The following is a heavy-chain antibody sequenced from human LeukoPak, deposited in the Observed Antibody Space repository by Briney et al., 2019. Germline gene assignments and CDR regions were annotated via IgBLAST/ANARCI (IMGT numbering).Heavy chain of an antibody. J-gene: IGHJ3*02. CDR3: ARDQYYYDSSGYYYVGHDAFDI. D-gene: IGHD3-22*01. Sequence: GGSLRLSCAASGFTFSDYYMSWIRQAPGKGLEWVSSISSSSSYIYYADSVEGRFTISRDNAKNSLYLQMNSLRAEDTAVYYCARDQYYYDSSGYYYVGHDAFDIWGQGTMVTVSS. CDR2: ISSSSSYI. V-gene: IGHV3-11*06. CDR1: GFTFSDYY.